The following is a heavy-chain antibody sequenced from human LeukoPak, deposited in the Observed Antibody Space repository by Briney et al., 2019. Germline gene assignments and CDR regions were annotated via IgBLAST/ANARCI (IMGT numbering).Heavy chain of an antibody. V-gene: IGHV4-59*08. CDR1: GGSISSDY. J-gene: IGHJ4*02. CDR2: IYNSGNN. D-gene: IGHD3-10*01. Sequence: SETLSLTCTVSGGSISSDYWQWIRQPPGKGLEWVGYIYNSGNNHYNSSLKSRVTISIDTSKDQFSLKLASVTAADTAVYYCATRGYWGQGTLVAVSS. CDR3: ATRGY.